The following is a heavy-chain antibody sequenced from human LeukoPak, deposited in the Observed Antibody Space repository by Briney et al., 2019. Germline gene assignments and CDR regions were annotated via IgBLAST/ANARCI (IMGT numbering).Heavy chain of an antibody. CDR3: AKGARPSHDISTGYRYYFDY. CDR1: GFTFSSYA. J-gene: IGHJ4*02. D-gene: IGHD3-9*01. CDR2: ISGSGGST. Sequence: GGSLRLSCAASGFTFSSYAMSWVRQAPGKGLEWVSAISGSGGSTYYADSVKGRFTISRDNSKDTLYLQMNSLRAEDTAVYYCAKGARPSHDISTGYRYYFDYWGQGTLVTVSS. V-gene: IGHV3-23*01.